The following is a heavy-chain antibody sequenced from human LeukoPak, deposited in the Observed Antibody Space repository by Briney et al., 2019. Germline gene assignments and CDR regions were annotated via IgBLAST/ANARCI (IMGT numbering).Heavy chain of an antibody. CDR2: ISWNSGSI. Sequence: GGSLRLSCAASGFTFDDYAMHWVRQAPGKGLEWVSGISWNSGSIGYADSVKGRFTISRDNAKKSLYLQMNSLRADDTALYYCAKASSEAFDYWGQGILVTVSS. CDR1: GFTFDDYA. V-gene: IGHV3-9*01. D-gene: IGHD2-2*01. J-gene: IGHJ4*02. CDR3: AKASSEAFDY.